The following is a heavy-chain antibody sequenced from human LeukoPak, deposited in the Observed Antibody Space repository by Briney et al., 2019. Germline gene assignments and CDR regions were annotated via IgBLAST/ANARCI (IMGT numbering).Heavy chain of an antibody. V-gene: IGHV1-2*04. CDR1: GYTFTAYY. CDR2: INPNSGGT. Sequence: GASVKVSCKAAGYTFTAYYMHWVRQAPGQGLEWMGWINPNSGGTNYAQKFQGWVTMTRDTSISTAYMELSRLRSDDTAVYYCARDHPYLGDAFDIWGQGTMVTVSS. CDR3: ARDHPYLGDAFDI. D-gene: IGHD2-2*01. J-gene: IGHJ3*02.